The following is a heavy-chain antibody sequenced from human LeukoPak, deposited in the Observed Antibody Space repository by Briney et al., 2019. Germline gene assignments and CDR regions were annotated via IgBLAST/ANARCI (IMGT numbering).Heavy chain of an antibody. J-gene: IGHJ4*02. D-gene: IGHD2-2*01. V-gene: IGHV1-46*01. Sequence: GASVKVSCKASGYTFTSYYMHWVRQAPGQGLEWMGIINPSGGSTSYAQKFQGRVTMTRDTSTSTVYMELSSLGSEDTAVYYCARVGGYRSSTSCSIDYWGQGTPVTVSS. CDR1: GYTFTSYY. CDR2: INPSGGST. CDR3: ARVGGYRSSTSCSIDY.